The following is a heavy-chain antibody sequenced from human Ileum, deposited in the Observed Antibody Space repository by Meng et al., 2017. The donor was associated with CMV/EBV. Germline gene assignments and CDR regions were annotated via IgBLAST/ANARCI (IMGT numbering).Heavy chain of an antibody. D-gene: IGHD3-10*01. CDR3: VRAAARGVPVDH. Sequence: VHRQHPVPGRRRPSGPPSLTRSVFRASITSSYWAWIRQPAGKGLEFIGRMRPSGNIDYNLSLMSRVTMSVDTSKNHLSLNLKSVTAADTAVYYCVRAAARGVPVDHWGQGMLVTVSS. V-gene: IGHV4-4*07. CDR2: MRPSGNI. J-gene: IGHJ4*02. CDR1: RASITSSY.